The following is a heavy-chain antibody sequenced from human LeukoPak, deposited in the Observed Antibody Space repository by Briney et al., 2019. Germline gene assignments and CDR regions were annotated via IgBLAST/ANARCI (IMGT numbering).Heavy chain of an antibody. Sequence: PGGSLRLSCPASGFTFSSYGMHWVRQAPGKGLEWVAVIWYDGSNKYYADSVKGRFTISRDNSKNTLYLQMNSLRAEDTAVYYCARDTRETPFDYWGQGTLVTVSS. V-gene: IGHV3-33*01. D-gene: IGHD5-24*01. CDR3: ARDTRETPFDY. J-gene: IGHJ4*02. CDR1: GFTFSSYG. CDR2: IWYDGSNK.